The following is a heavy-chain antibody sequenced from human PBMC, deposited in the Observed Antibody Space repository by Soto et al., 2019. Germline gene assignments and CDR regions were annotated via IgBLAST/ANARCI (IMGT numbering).Heavy chain of an antibody. CDR2: VSRSSTYI. V-gene: IGHV3-21*01. Sequence: EVQLVESGGGLVKPGGSLSLSCAASGLIVNPNTMNWVRKAPGRGLGWVSSVSRSSTYIYYADSVKGRFTISRDNAKNSLYLQMNSLRAEDTAVYYCARDRKMAVSGTSNYYYYGMDVWGQGTTVTVSS. J-gene: IGHJ6*02. CDR1: GLIVNPNT. D-gene: IGHD6-19*01. CDR3: ARDRKMAVSGTSNYYYYGMDV.